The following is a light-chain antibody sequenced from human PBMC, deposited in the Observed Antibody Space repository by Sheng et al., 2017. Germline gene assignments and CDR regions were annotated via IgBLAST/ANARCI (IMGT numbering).Light chain of an antibody. CDR2: ENS. Sequence: QSVLTQSPSVSGAPGQRITISCTGSGANIGAGYAVHWYQQFPGSVPTLLSYENSNRPSGVPDRFSASKSGSSASLAINGLQAEDEADYYCQSYDSGLRGYVFGAGTKVTVL. V-gene: IGLV1-40*01. CDR3: QSYDSGLRGYV. CDR1: GANIGAGYA. J-gene: IGLJ1*01.